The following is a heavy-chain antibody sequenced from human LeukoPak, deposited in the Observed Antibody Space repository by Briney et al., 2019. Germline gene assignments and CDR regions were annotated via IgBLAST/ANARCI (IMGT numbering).Heavy chain of an antibody. CDR1: GGSISSGGYY. CDR3: ARGREQQLVFDY. V-gene: IGHV4-30-2*01. CDR2: INHSGST. D-gene: IGHD6-13*01. Sequence: SQTLSLTCAVSGGSISSGGYYWSWIRQPPGKGLEWIGEINHSGSTNYNPSLKSRVTISVDTSKNQFSLKLSSVTAADTAVYYCARGREQQLVFDYWGQGTLVTVSS. J-gene: IGHJ4*02.